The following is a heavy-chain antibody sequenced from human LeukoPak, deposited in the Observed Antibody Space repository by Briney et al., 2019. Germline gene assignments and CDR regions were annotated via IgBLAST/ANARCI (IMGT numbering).Heavy chain of an antibody. V-gene: IGHV4-30-2*01. CDR2: VYHTGST. J-gene: IGHJ4*02. CDR3: ARRDGYCSGGSCQYYFDY. CDR1: GGSISSGDYP. Sequence: SQALSLTCAVSGGSISSGDYPWSWIRQPPGEGLEWIGHVYHTGSTQYNPSLKSRVTLSVDRSKSQLSLKLSSVTAADTAVYYCARRDGYCSGGSCQYYFDYWGQGALVTVSS. D-gene: IGHD2-15*01.